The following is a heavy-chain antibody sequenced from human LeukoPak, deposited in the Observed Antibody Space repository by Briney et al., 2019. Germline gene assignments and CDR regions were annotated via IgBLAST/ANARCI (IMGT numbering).Heavy chain of an antibody. CDR2: INPNSGGT. V-gene: IGHV1-2*02. CDR3: ARLTRLGYGDYVEYFQH. CDR1: GYTFTGYY. Sequence: ASVKVSCKASGYTFTGYYMHWARQAPGQGFEWMGWINPNSGGTNYAQKFQGRVTMTRDTSISTAYMELSRLRSDDTAVYYCARLTRLGYGDYVEYFQHWGQGTLVTVSS. J-gene: IGHJ1*01. D-gene: IGHD4-17*01.